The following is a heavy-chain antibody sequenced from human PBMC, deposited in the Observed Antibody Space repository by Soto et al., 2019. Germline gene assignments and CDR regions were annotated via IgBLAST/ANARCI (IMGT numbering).Heavy chain of an antibody. J-gene: IGHJ6*02. V-gene: IGHV4-34*01. CDR3: ASGDYYYYYGMDV. Sequence: QVQLQQWGAGLLKPSETLSLTCAVYGGSFSGYYWSWIRQPPGKGLEWIGEINHSGSTNYNPSLKSRVTIPVDTSKNQFSLKLSSVTAADTAVYYCASGDYYYYYGMDVWGQGTTVTVSS. CDR2: INHSGST. CDR1: GGSFSGYY.